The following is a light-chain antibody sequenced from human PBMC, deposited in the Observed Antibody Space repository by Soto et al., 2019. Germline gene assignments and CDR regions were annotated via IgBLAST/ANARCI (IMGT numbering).Light chain of an antibody. J-gene: IGKJ3*01. CDR3: QPSYSTPDT. Sequence: DIQMTQSPSSLSASVGDRVTITCRASQSISSYLNWYQQKPGKAPKLLIYAASSLQSGVPSRFSGSGSGTDFTLTISSLQPEDFATYYCQPSYSTPDTFGPGTKVDIK. CDR1: QSISSY. CDR2: AAS. V-gene: IGKV1-39*01.